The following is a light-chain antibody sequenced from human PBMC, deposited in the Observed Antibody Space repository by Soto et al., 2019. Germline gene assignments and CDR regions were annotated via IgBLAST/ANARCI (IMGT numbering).Light chain of an antibody. V-gene: IGLV1-47*01. CDR2: KNN. CDR3: AAWDDSLSGPGV. Sequence: QSVLTQPPSASGTPGQRVAISCSGSSSNIGNFYVYWYQQLPGTAHKLLIYKNNQRPLGVPDRFSGSKSGTSASLAISGLRSEDEADYYCAAWDDSLSGPGVFGGGTQLTVL. CDR1: SSNIGNFY. J-gene: IGLJ7*01.